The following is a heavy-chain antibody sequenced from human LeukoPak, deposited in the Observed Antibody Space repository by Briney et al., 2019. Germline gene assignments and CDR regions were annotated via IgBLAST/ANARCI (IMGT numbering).Heavy chain of an antibody. CDR1: GGSISRYY. Sequence: SETLSLTCTVSGGSISRYYWSWIRQPPGKGLEWIGYIYYSGSTNYNPSLKSRVTISVDTSKNQFSLKLSSVTAADTAVYYCARDGTESGIDYWGQGTLVTVSS. V-gene: IGHV4-59*01. CDR2: IYYSGST. CDR3: ARDGTESGIDY. D-gene: IGHD6-13*01. J-gene: IGHJ4*02.